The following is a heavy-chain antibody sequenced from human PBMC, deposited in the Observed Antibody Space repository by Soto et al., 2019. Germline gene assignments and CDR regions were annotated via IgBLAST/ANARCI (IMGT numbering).Heavy chain of an antibody. V-gene: IGHV1-46*01. CDR2: INPSGGST. J-gene: IGHJ4*02. Sequence: ASVKVSCKASGYTFTSYYMHWARQAPGQGLEWMGIINPSGGSTSYAQKFQGRVTMTRDTSTSTVYMELSSLRSEDTAVYYCAREYDILTGYYKPLGGFDYWGQGTLVTVSS. CDR1: GYTFTSYY. D-gene: IGHD3-9*01. CDR3: AREYDILTGYYKPLGGFDY.